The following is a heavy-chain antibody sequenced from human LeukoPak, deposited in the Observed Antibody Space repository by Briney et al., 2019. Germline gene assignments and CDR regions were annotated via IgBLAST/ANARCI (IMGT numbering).Heavy chain of an antibody. CDR3: ARENYYDSSGYRYYFDY. Sequence: ASVKVSCKASGYTFTSYAMHWVRQAPGQRLEWMGWISAGNGNTKYSQKFQGRVTITRDTSASTAYMELSSLRSEDTAVYYCARENYYDSSGYRYYFDYWGQGTLVTVSS. CDR1: GYTFTSYA. J-gene: IGHJ4*02. D-gene: IGHD3-22*01. CDR2: ISAGNGNT. V-gene: IGHV1-3*01.